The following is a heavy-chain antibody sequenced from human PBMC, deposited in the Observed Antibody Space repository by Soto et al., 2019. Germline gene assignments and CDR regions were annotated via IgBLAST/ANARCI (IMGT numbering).Heavy chain of an antibody. CDR1: GYSFTSYW. Sequence: PGESLKISCKGSGYSFTSYWIGWVRQMPGKGLEWMGIIYPGDSDTRYSPSFQGQVTISADKSISTAYLQWSSLKASDTAMYYCASWVVPAAMPPDAFDIWGPGTMVTVSS. J-gene: IGHJ3*02. CDR3: ASWVVPAAMPPDAFDI. D-gene: IGHD2-2*01. CDR2: IYPGDSDT. V-gene: IGHV5-51*01.